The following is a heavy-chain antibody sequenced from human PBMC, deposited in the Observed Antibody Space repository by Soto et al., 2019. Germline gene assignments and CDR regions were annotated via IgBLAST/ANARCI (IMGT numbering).Heavy chain of an antibody. CDR1: GGSFSGYY. CDR3: ARMLRPKYYDSSGYYHGAGAFDI. CDR2: INHSGST. J-gene: IGHJ3*02. Sequence: QVQLQQWGAGLLKPSETLSLTCAVYGGSFSGYYWSWIRQHPGKGLEWMGEINHSGSTNYNPSLKSRVTISVDTSKNQFFLKLSSVSAADTAVYYCARMLRPKYYDSSGYYHGAGAFDICGQGRMVTVSS. D-gene: IGHD3-22*01. V-gene: IGHV4-34*01.